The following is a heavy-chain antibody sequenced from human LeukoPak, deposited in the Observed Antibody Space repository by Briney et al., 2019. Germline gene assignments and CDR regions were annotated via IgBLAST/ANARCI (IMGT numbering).Heavy chain of an antibody. CDR2: IWYDGSNK. CDR3: EKVEEQLAFDY. V-gene: IGHV3-33*06. CDR1: GFTFSSYG. J-gene: IGHJ4*02. Sequence: PAGSLRLSCAASGFTFSSYGMHWVRQAPGKGLEWVAVIWYDGSNKYYADSVKGRFTISRDNSKNTLYLQKNSLRAEDTAVYYREKVEEQLAFDYWGQGTLVTVSS. D-gene: IGHD6-6*01.